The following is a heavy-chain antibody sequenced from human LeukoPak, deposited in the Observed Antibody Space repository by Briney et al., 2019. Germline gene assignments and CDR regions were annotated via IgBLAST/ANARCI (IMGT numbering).Heavy chain of an antibody. J-gene: IGHJ6*02. CDR2: TDTAGYT. Sequence: PGVSLRLSCAGSGFTFRSYDIYWVRQPTGKGLEWVSATDTAGYTNYLGSVKGRFTISRKNAKNYLYIKMNSLRAGETAVYYCARYCSGVSCYPGYGMDVWGQGTTVTVSS. CDR1: GFTFRSYD. D-gene: IGHD2-15*01. CDR3: ARYCSGVSCYPGYGMDV. V-gene: IGHV3-13*01.